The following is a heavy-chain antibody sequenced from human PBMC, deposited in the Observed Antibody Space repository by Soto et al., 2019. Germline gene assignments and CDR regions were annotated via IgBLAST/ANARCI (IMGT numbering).Heavy chain of an antibody. CDR3: ARVTLAVDFDY. D-gene: IGHD6-19*01. V-gene: IGHV4-34*01. Sequence: PSETLSLTCAVYGGSFSGYYWTWIRQPPGTGLEWIGEINHSGSTNYNPSLKSRVTISVDTSKNQFSLKLSSVTAADTAVYYCARVTLAVDFDYWGQGTLVTVSS. CDR1: GGSFSGYY. J-gene: IGHJ4*02. CDR2: INHSGST.